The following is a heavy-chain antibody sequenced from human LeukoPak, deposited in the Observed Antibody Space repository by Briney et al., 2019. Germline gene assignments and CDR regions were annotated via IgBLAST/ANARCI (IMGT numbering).Heavy chain of an antibody. J-gene: IGHJ4*02. CDR2: ISAYNGNT. Sequence: ASVKVSCKASGYTFTSHGISWVRQAPGQGLEWMGWISAYNGNTNYAQKLQGRVTMTTDTSTSTAYMELRSLRSDDTAVYHCARATYYYDSSGYYPRDYWGQGTLVTVSS. V-gene: IGHV1-18*01. CDR1: GYTFTSHG. D-gene: IGHD3-22*01. CDR3: ARATYYYDSSGYYPRDY.